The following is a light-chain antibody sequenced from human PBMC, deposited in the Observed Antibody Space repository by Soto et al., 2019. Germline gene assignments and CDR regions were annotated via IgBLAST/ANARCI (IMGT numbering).Light chain of an antibody. Sequence: EIVMTQSPATLSVSPGERATLSFRASQSVSSNLAWYQQKPGQSPRLLIYGASTRATGIPARFSGSGSGTEFTLTISSLQSEDFAVYYCQQYNNWPPSIIFGQGTRLEI. CDR2: GAS. J-gene: IGKJ5*01. CDR1: QSVSSN. CDR3: QQYNNWPPSII. V-gene: IGKV3-15*01.